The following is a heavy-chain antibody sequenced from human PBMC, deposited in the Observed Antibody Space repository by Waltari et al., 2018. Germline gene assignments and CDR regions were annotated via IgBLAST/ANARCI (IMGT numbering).Heavy chain of an antibody. CDR2: FDPEDGET. V-gene: IGHV1-24*01. J-gene: IGHJ4*02. CDR1: GYPLTEFS. D-gene: IGHD3-10*01. Sequence: QVQLVQSGAEVKKPGASVKVPCKVSGYPLTEFSIHWVRQAPGNGLEWMGGFDPEDGETIYAQKFQGRVTMTEDTSTDTAYMELSSLRSEDTAVYYCATELYGSGSYYPDYWGQGTLVTVSS. CDR3: ATELYGSGSYYPDY.